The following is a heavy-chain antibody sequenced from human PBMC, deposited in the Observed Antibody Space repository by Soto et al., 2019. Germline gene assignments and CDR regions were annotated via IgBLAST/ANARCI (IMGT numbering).Heavy chain of an antibody. CDR2: IYWDDDK. V-gene: IGHV2-5*02. Sequence: QITLKESGPTLVKPTQTLTLTCTFSGFSLSTSGLGVGWIRQPPGKALEWLALIYWDDDKRYSPSLKSRLTITKDTSKNQGVRTMTNMYPVATATYYCAHRRSRQWPYSWYFALWVRGTMVPVSS. J-gene: IGHJ2*01. CDR3: AHRRSRQWPYSWYFAL. D-gene: IGHD6-19*01. CDR1: GFSLSTSGLG.